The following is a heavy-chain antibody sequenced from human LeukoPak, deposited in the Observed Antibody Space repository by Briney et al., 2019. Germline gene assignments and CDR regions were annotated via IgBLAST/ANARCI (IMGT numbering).Heavy chain of an antibody. CDR3: AKEYSSSWYVWFGP. D-gene: IGHD6-13*01. CDR2: IWYDGSNK. CDR1: GFTFSSYG. J-gene: IGHJ5*02. V-gene: IGHV3-33*06. Sequence: QPGRSLRLSCAASGFTFSSYGMHWVRQAPGKGLEWVAVIWYDGSNKYYADSVKGRFTISRDNSKNTLYLQMNSLRAEDTAVYYCAKEYSSSWYVWFGPWGQGTLVTVSS.